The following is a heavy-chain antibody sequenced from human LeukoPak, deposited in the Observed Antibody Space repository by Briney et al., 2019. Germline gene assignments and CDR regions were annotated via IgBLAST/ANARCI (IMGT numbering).Heavy chain of an antibody. CDR2: IYHSGST. V-gene: IGHV4-38-2*02. Sequence: SETLSLTCTVSGYSISSGYYWGWIRQPPGKGLEWIGSIYHSGSTYYNPSLKSRVTISVDTSKNQFSLKLSSVTAADTAVYYCARSGGYCSGGSCYYYYYMDVWGKGTTVTVSS. J-gene: IGHJ6*03. CDR3: ARSGGYCSGGSCYYYYYMDV. D-gene: IGHD2-15*01. CDR1: GYSISSGYY.